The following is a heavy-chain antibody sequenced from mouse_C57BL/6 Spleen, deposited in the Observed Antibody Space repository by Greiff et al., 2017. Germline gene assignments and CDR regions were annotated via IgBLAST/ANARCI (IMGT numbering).Heavy chain of an antibody. J-gene: IGHJ3*01. V-gene: IGHV1-80*01. CDR1: GYAFSSYW. CDR3: AREAGSGSFAY. Sequence: QVQLQQSGAELVKPGASVKISCKASGYAFSSYWMNWVKQRPGKGLEWIGQIYPGDGDTNYNGTFKGKATLTAAKSSSTAYMQLRRMSSEDSEVYFWAREAGSGSFAYWGQGTLVTVSA. D-gene: IGHD3-2*02. CDR2: IYPGDGDT.